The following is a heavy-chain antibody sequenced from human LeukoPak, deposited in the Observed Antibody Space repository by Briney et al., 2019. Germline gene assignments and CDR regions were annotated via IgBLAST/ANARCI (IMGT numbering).Heavy chain of an antibody. D-gene: IGHD1-26*01. Sequence: GESLKISCKGSGYSFTSYWIGWVRQMPGKGLEWMGIIYPGDSDTRYSPSFQGQVTISADKSISTAYLQWSSLKASDTAMYYCARRAIIVGRANDAFDIWGQGTMVTVSS. CDR2: IYPGDSDT. V-gene: IGHV5-51*01. J-gene: IGHJ3*02. CDR1: GYSFTSYW. CDR3: ARRAIIVGRANDAFDI.